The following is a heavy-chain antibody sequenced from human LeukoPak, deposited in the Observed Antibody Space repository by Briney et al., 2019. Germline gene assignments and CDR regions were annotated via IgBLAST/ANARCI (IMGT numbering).Heavy chain of an antibody. CDR2: ISWNSGSI. CDR1: GFTCDDYA. J-gene: IGHJ4*02. D-gene: IGHD3-10*01. CDR3: AKGTPYYYGSGSHPVDY. V-gene: IGHV3-9*01. Sequence: GGSLRLSCAASGFTCDDYAMHWVRQAPGKALEWVSGISWNSGSIGYADSVKGRFTISRDNAKNSLYLQMNSLRAEDTALYYCAKGTPYYYGSGSHPVDYWGQGTLVTVSS.